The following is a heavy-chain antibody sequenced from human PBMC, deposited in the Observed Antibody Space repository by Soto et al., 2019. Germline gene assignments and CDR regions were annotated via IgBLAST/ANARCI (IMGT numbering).Heavy chain of an antibody. V-gene: IGHV1-3*01. CDR2: INAGNGNT. J-gene: IGHJ4*02. CDR3: ARGPGGPDGPGDY. D-gene: IGHD2-15*01. Sequence: QVQLVQSGAEVKKPGASVKVSCKASGYTFTSYAMHWVRQAPGQRLEWMGWINAGNGNTKYSQKFLGRVTITRDISAGTAYMELSSLRSEDTAVYYCARGPGGPDGPGDYWGQGTLVTVSS. CDR1: GYTFTSYA.